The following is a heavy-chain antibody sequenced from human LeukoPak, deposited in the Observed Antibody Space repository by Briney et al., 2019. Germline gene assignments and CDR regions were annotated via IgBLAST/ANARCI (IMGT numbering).Heavy chain of an antibody. D-gene: IGHD3-10*01. CDR2: MNPNSGNT. Sequence: ASVKVPCKASGYTFTSYDINWVRQATGQGLEWMGWMNPNSGNTGYAQKFQGRVTMTRNTSISTAYMELSSLRSEDTAVYYCARVPTYYYGSGTYYFDYWGQGTLVTVSS. CDR3: ARVPTYYYGSGTYYFDY. CDR1: GYTFTSYD. V-gene: IGHV1-8*01. J-gene: IGHJ4*02.